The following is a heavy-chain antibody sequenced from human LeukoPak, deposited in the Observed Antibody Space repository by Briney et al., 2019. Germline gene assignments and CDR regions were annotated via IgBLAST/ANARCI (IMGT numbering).Heavy chain of an antibody. D-gene: IGHD3-3*01. V-gene: IGHV1-58*01. CDR3: AADYADDLSMDV. J-gene: IGHJ6*02. Sequence: ASVKVSCTASGFTFTISAVQWVRQARGQRLEWIGWIVVGSGNTNYAQKFQERVTITRDMSTSTAYMELSSLRSEDTAVYYCAADYADDLSMDVWGQGTTVTVSS. CDR2: IVVGSGNT. CDR1: GFTFTISA.